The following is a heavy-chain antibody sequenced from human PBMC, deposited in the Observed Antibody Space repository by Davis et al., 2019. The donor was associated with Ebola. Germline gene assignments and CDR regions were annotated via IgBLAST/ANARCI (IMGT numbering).Heavy chain of an antibody. D-gene: IGHD5-12*01. Sequence: ASVKVSCKASGYTFTSYAMHWVRQAPGQRLEWMGWINAGNGNTKYSQKFQGRVTITRDTSASTAYMELSSLRSEDTAVYYCARSGYSGYYFLNWGQGTLVTVSS. J-gene: IGHJ4*02. V-gene: IGHV1-3*01. CDR2: INAGNGNT. CDR3: ARSGYSGYYFLN. CDR1: GYTFTSYA.